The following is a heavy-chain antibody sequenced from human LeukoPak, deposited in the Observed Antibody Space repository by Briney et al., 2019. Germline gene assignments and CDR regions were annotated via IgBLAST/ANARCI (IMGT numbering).Heavy chain of an antibody. CDR1: GFTFSSYG. J-gene: IGHJ6*03. Sequence: SGGSLRLSCAASGFTFSSYGMHWVRQAPGKGLEWVAVIWYGGSNKYYADPVKGRFTNSRDNSKNTLYLQMNSLRAEDTAVYYCAKDRGYQLLFYYMDVWGKGTTVTVSS. D-gene: IGHD2-2*01. CDR2: IWYGGSNK. V-gene: IGHV3-30*02. CDR3: AKDRGYQLLFYYMDV.